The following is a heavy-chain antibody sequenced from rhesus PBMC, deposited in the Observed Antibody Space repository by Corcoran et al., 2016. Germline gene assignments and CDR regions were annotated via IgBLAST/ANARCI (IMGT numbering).Heavy chain of an antibody. Sequence: QVQLMQSGPENKQPGASVKLSCKASVYAFAAFSFHWVRQLTGQGLEWIVPFSPYSGTKVYAQNFQGRITMTTDTSTTTGYMELSSLRSEDTAVYYCARTHSWNILRELDVWGRGVLVTVSS. CDR1: VYAFAAFS. CDR2: FSPYSGTK. V-gene: IGHV1-180*01. J-gene: IGHJ5-2*02. D-gene: IGHD1-20*01. CDR3: ARTHSWNILRELDV.